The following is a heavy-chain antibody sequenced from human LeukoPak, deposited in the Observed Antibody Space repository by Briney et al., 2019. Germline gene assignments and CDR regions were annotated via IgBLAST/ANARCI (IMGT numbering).Heavy chain of an antibody. V-gene: IGHV3-21*01. CDR1: GFTFSAYS. CDR2: ISGSSIYI. D-gene: IGHD6-6*01. Sequence: GGSLRLSCATSGFTFSAYSMNWVRQAPGKGLEWVSSISGSSIYINYADSVKGRFTISSDNAKNSLYLQMNSLRAEDTAVYYCARQSTAAYSMNFNYWGQGTLVTVSS. CDR3: ARQSTAAYSMNFNY. J-gene: IGHJ4*02.